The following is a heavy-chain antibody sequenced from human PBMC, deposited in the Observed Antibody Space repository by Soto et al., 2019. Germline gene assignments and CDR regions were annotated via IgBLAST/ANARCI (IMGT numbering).Heavy chain of an antibody. D-gene: IGHD1-26*01. V-gene: IGHV4-39*01. CDR1: GGSISSISYY. J-gene: IGHJ4*02. CDR2: IYYSGST. CDR3: ARERPLFDY. Sequence: TLSLTCTVSGGSISSISYYWGWIRQPPGKGLEWIGSIYYSGSTYYNPSLKSRVTISVDTSKNQFSLKLSSVTAADTAVYYCARERPLFDYWGQGTLVTVSS.